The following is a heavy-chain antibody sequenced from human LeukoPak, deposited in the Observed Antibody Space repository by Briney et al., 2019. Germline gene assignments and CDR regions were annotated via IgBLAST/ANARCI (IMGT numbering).Heavy chain of an antibody. D-gene: IGHD3-10*01. Sequence: GGSLRLSCAASGFTFSSYGMHWVRQAPGKGLEWVAVISYDGSNKYYADSVKGRFTISRDNSKNSLYLQMNSLRTEDTALYYCAKELVRGVIMQPFDYWGQGTLVTVSS. CDR2: ISYDGSNK. CDR1: GFTFSSYG. CDR3: AKELVRGVIMQPFDY. J-gene: IGHJ4*02. V-gene: IGHV3-30*18.